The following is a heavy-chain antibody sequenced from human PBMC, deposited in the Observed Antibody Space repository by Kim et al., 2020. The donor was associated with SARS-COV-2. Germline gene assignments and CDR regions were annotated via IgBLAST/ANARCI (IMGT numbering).Heavy chain of an antibody. Sequence: SETLSLTCVVSGGPFTDHYWSWIRQPPGKGLEWGGEINHSENTSYNPSLKRQVAFSVDSFNKELSLSRYSVNVADTAGYICARGYKTQWYVVNHLGRGT. D-gene: IGHD1-20*01. J-gene: IGHJ5*02. V-gene: IGHV4-34*01. CDR1: GGPFTDHY. CDR3: ARGYKTQWYVVNH. CDR2: INHSENT.